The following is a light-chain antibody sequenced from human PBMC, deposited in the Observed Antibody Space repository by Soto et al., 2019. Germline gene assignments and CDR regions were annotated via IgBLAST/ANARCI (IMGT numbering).Light chain of an antibody. CDR3: QSFDSGLGGRV. CDR2: GNT. J-gene: IGLJ3*02. CDR1: SSNIGATYD. V-gene: IGLV1-40*01. Sequence: QSVLTQPPSVSGAPGQRVTISCTGSSSNIGATYDVHGYQQLPGTAPKLLIYGNTNRPSGVPDRFSGSKSGTSASLAIPVFLAEDGADYFFQSFDSGLGGRVLGGGTKRAVL.